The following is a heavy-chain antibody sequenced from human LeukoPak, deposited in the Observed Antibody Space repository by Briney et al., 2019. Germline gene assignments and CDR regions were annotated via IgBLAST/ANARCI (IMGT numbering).Heavy chain of an antibody. V-gene: IGHV3-7*01. CDR2: IKPDGRET. CDR1: GFTFSTFA. CDR3: ARDYN. J-gene: IGHJ4*02. Sequence: GGSLRLSCAASGFTFSTFAMIWVRQAPGKGLEWVANIKPDGRETYYVDSVKGRFTISRDNAKSSLYLQMNSLRAEDTAVYYCARDYNLGQGTLVTVSS.